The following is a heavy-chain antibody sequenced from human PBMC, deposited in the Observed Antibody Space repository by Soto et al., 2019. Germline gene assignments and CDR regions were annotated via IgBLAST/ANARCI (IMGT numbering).Heavy chain of an antibody. CDR1: GGTFSRYT. J-gene: IGHJ6*02. Sequence: QVQLVQSGAEVKKPGSSVKVSCKASGGTFSRYTFTWVRQAPGQGLEWMGRIIPIPNISNYSQKLQGRVTLTADKAASPAYMELSSLASDDTAVYYCACHFTGVRVLRPSPPGGDNFGWDVWGQGTAVTVSS. V-gene: IGHV1-69*02. CDR2: IIPIPNIS. CDR3: ACHFTGVRVLRPSPPGGDNFGWDV. D-gene: IGHD3-16*01.